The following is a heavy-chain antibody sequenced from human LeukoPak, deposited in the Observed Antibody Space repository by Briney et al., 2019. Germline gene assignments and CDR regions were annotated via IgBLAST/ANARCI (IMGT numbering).Heavy chain of an antibody. CDR2: IYSGGST. CDR1: GFTVSSSY. Sequence: GGSLRLSCAASGFTVSSSYMSWVRQAPGKGLEWVSLIYSGGSTYYADSVKGRFTISRDNSKNTLYLQMNSLRAEDTAVYYCARISSGADWGQGTLVTVSS. D-gene: IGHD6-19*01. CDR3: ARISSGAD. J-gene: IGHJ4*02. V-gene: IGHV3-66*01.